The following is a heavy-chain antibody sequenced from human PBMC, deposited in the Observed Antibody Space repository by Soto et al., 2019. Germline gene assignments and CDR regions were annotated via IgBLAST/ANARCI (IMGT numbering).Heavy chain of an antibody. V-gene: IGHV3-48*02. CDR3: AGYSGSYVY. D-gene: IGHD1-26*01. CDR1: GFTFSSYS. CDR2: ISAGSSSK. J-gene: IGHJ4*02. Sequence: EVQLVESGGVLVQPGGSLRLSCAASGFTFSSYSMNWVRQAPGKGLEWVSYISAGSSSKYYADSVKGRFTISRDNAKNSLYLQMNSLRDEDTAVDYCAGYSGSYVYWGQGTLVTVSS.